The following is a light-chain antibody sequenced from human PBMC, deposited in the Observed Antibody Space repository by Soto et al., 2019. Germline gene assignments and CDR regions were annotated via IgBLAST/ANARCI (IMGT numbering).Light chain of an antibody. V-gene: IGLV2-11*01. Sequence: HSALTQPRSVSGSPGQSVTISCTGTSLDVGGYNSVSWYQHHPGKAPKLMIYDVSKRPSGVPDRFSGSKSGNTASLTISGLQAEDEADYYCCSYAGSYPLYVFGTGTKLTVL. CDR3: CSYAGSYPLYV. CDR2: DVS. J-gene: IGLJ1*01. CDR1: SLDVGGYNS.